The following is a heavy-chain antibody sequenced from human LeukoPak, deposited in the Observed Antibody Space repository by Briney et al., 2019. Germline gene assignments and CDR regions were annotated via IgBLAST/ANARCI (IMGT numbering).Heavy chain of an antibody. J-gene: IGHJ4*02. CDR1: GGSFSGYY. CDR3: ARVGQQLTFPDY. CDR2: INHSGST. D-gene: IGHD6-13*01. V-gene: IGHV4-34*01. Sequence: SETLSLTCAVYGGSFSGYYWSWIRQPPGKGLEWIGEINHSGSTNYNPSLKSRVTISVDTSKNQFSLKLSSVTAADTAVYYCARVGQQLTFPDYWGQGTLVTVSS.